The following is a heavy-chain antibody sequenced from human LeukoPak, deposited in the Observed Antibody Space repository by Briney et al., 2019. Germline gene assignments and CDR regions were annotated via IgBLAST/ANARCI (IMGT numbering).Heavy chain of an antibody. CDR1: GFTFSSYA. CDR2: ISSSGGST. CDR3: ATGYSSSWYPLYYFDY. V-gene: IGHV3-23*01. J-gene: IGHJ4*02. Sequence: GGSLRLSCAASGFTFSSYAMSWVRQAPGKGLEWVSAISSSGGSTYYADSVKGRFTISRDNSKNTLYLQMNSLRADDTAVYYCATGYSSSWYPLYYFDYWGQGTLVTVSS. D-gene: IGHD6-13*01.